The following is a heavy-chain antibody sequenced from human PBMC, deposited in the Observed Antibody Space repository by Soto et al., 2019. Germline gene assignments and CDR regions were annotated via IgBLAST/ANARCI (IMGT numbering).Heavy chain of an antibody. CDR2: ISFDAKNI. V-gene: IGHV3-30*18. CDR1: GFTFSLYG. CDR3: AKGSQAAAVLDH. J-gene: IGHJ4*02. Sequence: QVQLVESGGGVVQPGRSLKLSCTTSGFTFSLYGMHWVRQAPGKGTEWLAVISFDAKNIYYADSVKGRFTISRDNSKTTLFLQMSHLRADDTAVYFCAKGSQAAAVLDHWGQGALVTVAS. D-gene: IGHD6-25*01.